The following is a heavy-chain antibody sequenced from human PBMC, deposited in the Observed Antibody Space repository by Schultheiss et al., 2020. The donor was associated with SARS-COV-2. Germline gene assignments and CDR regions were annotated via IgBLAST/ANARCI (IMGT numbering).Heavy chain of an antibody. D-gene: IGHD4-23*01. CDR2: IYYSGSS. CDR3: ARAVRDYGGRVFDY. Sequence: SETLSLICTVSGGSISYYYWSWIRQPPGKGLEWIGYIYYSGSSNYNSSLKSRVTISIDTSKNQFSLKLSSVTAADTAVYYCARAVRDYGGRVFDYWGQGTLVTVSS. V-gene: IGHV4-59*01. J-gene: IGHJ4*02. CDR1: GGSISYYY.